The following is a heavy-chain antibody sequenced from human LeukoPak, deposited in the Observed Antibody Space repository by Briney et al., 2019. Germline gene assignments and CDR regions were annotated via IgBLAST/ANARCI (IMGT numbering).Heavy chain of an antibody. J-gene: IGHJ4*02. Sequence: SETLSLTCTVSGGSISSYYWSWIRQPAGKGLEWIGRIDTSGNTNYKPSLKSRVTMSVDTSKNQFSLKLSSVTAADTAVYYCARSPGIAVAGTHYFDYWGQGTLVTVSS. CDR3: ARSPGIAVAGTHYFDY. V-gene: IGHV4-4*07. CDR2: IDTSGNT. D-gene: IGHD6-19*01. CDR1: GGSISSYY.